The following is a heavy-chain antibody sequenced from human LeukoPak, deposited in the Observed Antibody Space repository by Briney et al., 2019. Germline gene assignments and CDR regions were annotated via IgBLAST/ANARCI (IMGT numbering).Heavy chain of an antibody. V-gene: IGHV1-2*02. J-gene: IGHJ4*02. CDR2: INPNSGGT. D-gene: IGHD3-22*01. CDR1: GYTFTGYY. Sequence: GASVKVSCKASGYTFTGYYMHWVRQAPGQGLEWMGWINPNSGGTYYAQKFQGRVTMTSDTSISSAYMELSRLRSEDTAVYYCARARQDFYYDSSGYYWDYWGQGTLVTVSS. CDR3: ARARQDFYYDSSGYYWDY.